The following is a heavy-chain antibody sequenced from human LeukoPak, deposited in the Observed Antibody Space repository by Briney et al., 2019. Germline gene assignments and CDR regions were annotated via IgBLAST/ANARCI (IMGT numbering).Heavy chain of an antibody. CDR1: GYTFTAYY. D-gene: IGHD5-18*01. Sequence: ASVKVSCKASGYTFTAYYLHWVRQAPGQGLEWMGGIIPVLGTTNYAQKFQGKVTITADESTSTAYMELSSLRSEDTAVYYCARVDTAMGNAEWGQGILVTVSS. V-gene: IGHV1-69*13. J-gene: IGHJ4*02. CDR3: ARVDTAMGNAE. CDR2: IIPVLGTT.